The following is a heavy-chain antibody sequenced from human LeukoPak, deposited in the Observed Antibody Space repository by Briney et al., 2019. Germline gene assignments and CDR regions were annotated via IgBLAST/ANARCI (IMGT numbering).Heavy chain of an antibody. CDR1: GFTIRRSY. V-gene: IGHV3-15*05. Sequence: TGGSLRLSCATTGFTIRRSYMRWVGQAAGKGREWVVRVKTNTDGGTADYAAPVTGRFIISRDDSKNTVYLQMNNLKSEDTAVYYCATVLELYGSEIYYSAPWGQGTLVTVSS. J-gene: IGHJ5*02. CDR2: VKTNTDGGTA. CDR3: ATVLELYGSEIYYSAP. D-gene: IGHD3-10*01.